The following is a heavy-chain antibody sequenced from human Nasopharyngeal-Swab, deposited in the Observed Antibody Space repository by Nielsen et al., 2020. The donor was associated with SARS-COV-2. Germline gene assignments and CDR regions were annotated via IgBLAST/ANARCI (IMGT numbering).Heavy chain of an antibody. Sequence: VKVSCKASGYTFTSYGIRWVRQAPGQGLEWMGWISAYNGNTNYAQKLQGRVTMTTDTSTSTAYMELRSLRSDDTAVYYCARDHIVGATTGYYYGMDVWGQGTTVTVSS. CDR3: ARDHIVGATTGYYYGMDV. V-gene: IGHV1-18*01. J-gene: IGHJ6*02. CDR2: ISAYNGNT. D-gene: IGHD1-26*01. CDR1: GYTFTSYG.